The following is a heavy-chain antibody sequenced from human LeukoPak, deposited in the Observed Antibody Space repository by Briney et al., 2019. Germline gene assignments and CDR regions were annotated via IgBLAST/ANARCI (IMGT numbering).Heavy chain of an antibody. J-gene: IGHJ4*02. Sequence: GGSLRLSCAASGFTFSSYSMNWVRQAPGKGLEWVSYISSSSSTIYYADSVKGRFTISRDNAKNSLYLQMNSLRAEDTAVYYCARPASSSYSYWGQGTLVTVSS. CDR3: ARPASSSYSY. V-gene: IGHV3-48*04. CDR2: ISSSSSTI. CDR1: GFTFSSYS. D-gene: IGHD6-6*01.